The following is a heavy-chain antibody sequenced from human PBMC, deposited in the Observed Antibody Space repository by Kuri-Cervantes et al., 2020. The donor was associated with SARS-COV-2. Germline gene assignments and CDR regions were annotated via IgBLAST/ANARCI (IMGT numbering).Heavy chain of an antibody. J-gene: IGHJ4*02. Sequence: GESLKISCKVSGYTFTTHWIGWLRQMPGKGLEWMGIVYPSASDTRYSPSFQGQVIISVDRSINTAYLQWSILKPSDNVIYYSARRGSATTFLDYWGQGTQVTVSS. V-gene: IGHV5-51*01. D-gene: IGHD2-15*01. CDR1: GYTFTTHW. CDR2: VYPSASDT. CDR3: ARRGSATTFLDY.